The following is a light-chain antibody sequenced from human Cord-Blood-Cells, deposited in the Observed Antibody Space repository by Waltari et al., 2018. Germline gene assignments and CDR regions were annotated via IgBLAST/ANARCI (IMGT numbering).Light chain of an antibody. CDR3: CSYAGSSTWV. J-gene: IGLJ3*02. CDR1: SSDVGSYNL. Sequence: QSALTQPASVSGSPGQSITISRTGTSSDVGSYNLVSWYHQPPGKAPKLMIYEVSKRPSGVSNRFSGSKSGNTASLTISGLQAEDEADYYCCSYAGSSTWVFGGGTKLTVL. V-gene: IGLV2-23*02. CDR2: EVS.